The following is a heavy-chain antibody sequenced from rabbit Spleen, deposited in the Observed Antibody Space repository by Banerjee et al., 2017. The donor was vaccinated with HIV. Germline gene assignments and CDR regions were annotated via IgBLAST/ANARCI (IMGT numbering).Heavy chain of an antibody. J-gene: IGHJ4*01. V-gene: IGHV1S40*01. CDR2: IYTGNIGGT. D-gene: IGHD1-1*01. CDR1: GFDFSSIYW. CDR3: AREDVGGSYTL. Sequence: QSLEESGGDLVKPGASLTLTCTPSGFDFSSIYWMCWVRQAPGKGLEWIACIYTGNIGGTYYTSWAKGRFTISKTSSTTVTLQMTSLTAADTATYFCAREDVGGSYTLWGPGTLVTVS.